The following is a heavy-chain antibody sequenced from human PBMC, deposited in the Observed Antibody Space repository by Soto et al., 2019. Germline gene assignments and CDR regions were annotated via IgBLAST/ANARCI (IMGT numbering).Heavy chain of an antibody. CDR3: ARVDSNTETMIVVVSPAGAFDI. J-gene: IGHJ3*02. V-gene: IGHV4-39*07. Sequence: SETLSLTCTVSGGSISSSSYYWGWIRQPPGKGLEWIGSIYYSGSTYYNPSLKSRVTISVDTSKNQFSLKLSSVTAADTAVYYCARVDSNTETMIVVVSPAGAFDIWGQGTMVTVSS. CDR2: IYYSGST. D-gene: IGHD3-22*01. CDR1: GGSISSSSYY.